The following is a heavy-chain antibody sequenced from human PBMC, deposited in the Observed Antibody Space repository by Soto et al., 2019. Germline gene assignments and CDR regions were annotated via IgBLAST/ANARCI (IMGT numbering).Heavy chain of an antibody. J-gene: IGHJ5*02. CDR2: INYSGNT. Sequence: PSETLSLTCIVSGGAISSSSDYWGWIRQPPGKGLEWIGSINYSGNTYYSPSLQSRITMSVDTSKNHFSLKVNSVTAADTAIYYCARIVIGGSNWFDPWGQGTLVSVS. D-gene: IGHD3-16*02. CDR3: ARIVIGGSNWFDP. V-gene: IGHV4-39*02. CDR1: GGAISSSSDY.